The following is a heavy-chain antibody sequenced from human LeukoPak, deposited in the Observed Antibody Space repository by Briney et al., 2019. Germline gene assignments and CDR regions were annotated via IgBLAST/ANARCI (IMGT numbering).Heavy chain of an antibody. D-gene: IGHD3-22*01. CDR2: INCNSGDT. Sequence: ASVKVSCKASGYTFSAYNIAWVRQAPGHGLEWMGRINCNSGDTKYAQKFQGRVTMTRDTSMSTVYMELSGLRSDDTAVFFCGRTWIEVWTPDFDYWGQGTLVTVSS. CDR1: GYTFSAYN. J-gene: IGHJ4*02. CDR3: GRTWIEVWTPDFDY. V-gene: IGHV1-2*06.